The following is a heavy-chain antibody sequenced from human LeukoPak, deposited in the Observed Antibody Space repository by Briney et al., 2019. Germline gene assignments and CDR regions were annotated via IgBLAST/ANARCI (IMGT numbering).Heavy chain of an antibody. Sequence: SETLSLTCNVSGGSISSYYWSWIRQPPGKGLEWIGYIYYSGSTNYNPSLKSRVTISVDTSKNQFSPKLSSVTAADTAVYYCARTVGYCSGGSCYTFDYWGQGTLVTVSS. D-gene: IGHD2-15*01. V-gene: IGHV4-59*01. CDR2: IYYSGST. CDR1: GGSISSYY. J-gene: IGHJ4*02. CDR3: ARTVGYCSGGSCYTFDY.